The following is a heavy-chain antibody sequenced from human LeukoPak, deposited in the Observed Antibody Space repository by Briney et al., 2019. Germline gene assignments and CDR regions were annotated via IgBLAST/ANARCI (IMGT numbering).Heavy chain of an antibody. CDR2: ISGSGGST. V-gene: IGHV3-23*01. D-gene: IGHD6-19*01. CDR3: AKDHNSGWYTLAFDAFDV. J-gene: IGHJ3*01. Sequence: GGSLRLSCVVSGFTFSSYAMSWVRQAPGKGLEWVSGISGSGGSTYYADSVKGRFTISRDNTKNTLYLQMNGLRAEDTAVYYCAKDHNSGWYTLAFDAFDVWGQGTMVTVSS. CDR1: GFTFSSYA.